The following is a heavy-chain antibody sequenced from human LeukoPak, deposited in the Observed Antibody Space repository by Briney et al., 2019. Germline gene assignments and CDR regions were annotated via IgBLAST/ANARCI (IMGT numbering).Heavy chain of an antibody. CDR1: GYSISSGYH. CDR3: ARGRRPAGLSARYYFDF. CDR2: IYHSGST. J-gene: IGHJ4*02. V-gene: IGHV4-38-2*02. Sequence: PTETLSLTCTVSGYSISSGYHWGWIRQPPGKGLEWIGSIYHSGSTYYNPSLKSRVTISLDMSQTQFSLNLTSVTAADTAVYYCARGRRPAGLSARYYFDFWGQGTLVPVSS. D-gene: IGHD3-16*01.